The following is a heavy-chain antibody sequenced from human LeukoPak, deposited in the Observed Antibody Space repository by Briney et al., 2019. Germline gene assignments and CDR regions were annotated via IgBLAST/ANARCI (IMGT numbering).Heavy chain of an antibody. CDR3: AKALNYWYFDL. Sequence: PGGSLRLSCAAPGFTFSSYDMSWVRQAPGEGREWVSASGGDVGSTYADSVKGRFTISRDNSKNTLYLQMNSLRAKDTATYYCAKALNYWYFDLWGRGNLVTVSS. J-gene: IGHJ2*01. V-gene: IGHV3-23*01. CDR2: SGGDVGST. CDR1: GFTFSSYD.